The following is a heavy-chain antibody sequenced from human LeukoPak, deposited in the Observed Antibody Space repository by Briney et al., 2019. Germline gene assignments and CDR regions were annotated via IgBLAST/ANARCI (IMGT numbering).Heavy chain of an antibody. CDR2: ISGSGDTT. V-gene: IGHV3-23*01. CDR3: ANGSGGGYSGLVY. CDR1: GFTFSTYA. D-gene: IGHD3-22*01. J-gene: IGHJ4*02. Sequence: PGGSLRLSCAVSGFTFSTYATTWVRQAPGKGLEWVSGISGSGDTTNYADSVKGRFTISRDNSKNTLYLQMNGLRVEDTAVYFCANGSGGGYSGLVYWGQGTLAIVSS.